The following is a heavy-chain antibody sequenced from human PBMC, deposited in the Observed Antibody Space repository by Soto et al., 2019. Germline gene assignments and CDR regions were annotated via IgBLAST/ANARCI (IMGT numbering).Heavy chain of an antibody. D-gene: IGHD6-13*01. Sequence: PSETLSLTCTVSGGSISSYYWSWIRQPAGKGLEWIGRIYTSGSTNYNPSLKSRVTMSVDTSKNQFSLKLSSVTAADTAVYYCARVEVQQLVPSDAFDIWGPGTIVTVSS. CDR2: IYTSGST. V-gene: IGHV4-4*07. CDR3: ARVEVQQLVPSDAFDI. CDR1: GGSISSYY. J-gene: IGHJ3*02.